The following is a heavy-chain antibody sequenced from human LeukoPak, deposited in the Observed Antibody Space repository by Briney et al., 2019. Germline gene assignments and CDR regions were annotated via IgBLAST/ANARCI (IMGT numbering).Heavy chain of an antibody. V-gene: IGHV3-23*01. CDR3: ARSIAVAGTLDY. CDR1: GFTFSSYA. Sequence: PGGSLRLSCAASGFTFSSYAMSWVRQAPGKGLEWVSAISGSGGSTYYADSVKGRFTISRDNSKNTLYLQMNSLRAEDTAVYYCARSIAVAGTLDYWGQGTLVTVSS. D-gene: IGHD6-19*01. J-gene: IGHJ4*02. CDR2: ISGSGGST.